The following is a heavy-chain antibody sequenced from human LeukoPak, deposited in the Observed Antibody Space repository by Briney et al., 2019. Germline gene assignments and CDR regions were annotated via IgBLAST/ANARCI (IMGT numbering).Heavy chain of an antibody. J-gene: IGHJ5*02. CDR2: IWSDGSNK. D-gene: IGHD2-15*01. CDR3: ARVTMVAGASYNWFVV. V-gene: IGHV3-33*01. CDR1: GFTFSNYG. Sequence: GGSLRLSCAASGFTFSNYGMHWVRQAPGKGLEWVAVIWSDGSNKHYADSGRGGFTTSRDNSKNTLYLQMNILRAEDTAVYYCARVTMVAGASYNWFVVWGQGTLVTVST.